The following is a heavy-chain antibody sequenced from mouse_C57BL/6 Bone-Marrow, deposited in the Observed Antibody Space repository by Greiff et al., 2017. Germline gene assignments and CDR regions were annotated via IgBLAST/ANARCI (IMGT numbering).Heavy chain of an antibody. CDR2: FYPGSGSI. Sequence: VVKPGASVKLSCKASGYTFTEYTIHWVKQRSGQGLEWIGWFYPGSGSIKYNEKFKDKATLTADKSSSTVYMELSRLTSEDSAVYFCARHEDRARDLAWFAYWGQGTLVTVSA. D-gene: IGHD3-1*01. CDR3: ARHEDRARDLAWFAY. J-gene: IGHJ3*01. CDR1: GYTFTEYT. V-gene: IGHV1-62-2*01.